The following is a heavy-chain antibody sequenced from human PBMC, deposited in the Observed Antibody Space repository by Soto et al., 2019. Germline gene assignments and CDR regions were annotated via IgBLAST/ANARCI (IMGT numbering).Heavy chain of an antibody. CDR3: ARDTHGSGIRS. Sequence: SQTLSLTCAISGDSVSTDSPTWNWIRQSPSRGLEWLGRTYYRSKWCNDYAVSVESRITINPDTSKNQFSLQLNSVTPEDTAVYYCARDTHGSGIRSWGQGTLVTVSS. J-gene: IGHJ4*02. CDR2: TYYRSKWCN. D-gene: IGHD3-10*01. V-gene: IGHV6-1*01. CDR1: GDSVSTDSPT.